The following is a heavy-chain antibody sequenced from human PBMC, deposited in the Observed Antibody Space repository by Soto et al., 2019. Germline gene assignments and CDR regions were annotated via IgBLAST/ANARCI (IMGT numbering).Heavy chain of an antibody. CDR3: ARGGITMVRGVIGRGLDP. V-gene: IGHV4-34*01. D-gene: IGHD3-10*01. J-gene: IGHJ5*02. Sequence: SETLSLTCAVYGGSFSGYYWSWIRQPPGKGLEWIGEINHSGSTNYNPSLKSRFTISFDTSKNQFSLKLSSVTAADTAGYYCARGGITMVRGVIGRGLDPWGQGTLVTVSS. CDR1: GGSFSGYY. CDR2: INHSGST.